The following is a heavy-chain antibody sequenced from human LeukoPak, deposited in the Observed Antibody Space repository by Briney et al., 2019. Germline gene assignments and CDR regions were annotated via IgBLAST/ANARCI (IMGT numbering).Heavy chain of an antibody. Sequence: GGSLRLSCAASGFTFRSDGMHWVRQAPGKGLEWVAVISNDGSNKYYADSVKGRFTVSRDNSKNTLYLQLNSLRAEDTAVYYCAKDRGSTWPFDYWGQGTLVTVSS. V-gene: IGHV3-30*18. CDR2: ISNDGSNK. CDR3: AKDRGSTWPFDY. J-gene: IGHJ4*02. D-gene: IGHD6-13*01. CDR1: GFTFRSDG.